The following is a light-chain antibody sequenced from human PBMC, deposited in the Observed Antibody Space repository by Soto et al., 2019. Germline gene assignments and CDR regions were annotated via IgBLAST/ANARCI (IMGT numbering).Light chain of an antibody. CDR1: QSVSSN. CDR3: PQDNNWPPWT. V-gene: IGKV3-15*01. J-gene: IGKJ1*01. CDR2: GAS. Sequence: EIVMTQSPATLSVSPGERATLSCRASQSVSSNLAWYQQKPGQAPRLLIYGASTSATGIPARFSGSGSGTEFTLTSSSLQSEDCAVYYCPQDNNWPPWTFGQGTKVEIK.